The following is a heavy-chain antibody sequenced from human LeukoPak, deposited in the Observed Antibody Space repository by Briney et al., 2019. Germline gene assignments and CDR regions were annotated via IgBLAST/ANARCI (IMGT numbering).Heavy chain of an antibody. J-gene: IGHJ5*02. V-gene: IGHV4-34*01. CDR3: ARGGNFWSGLSGRNWFDP. CDR1: GGSFSGYY. Sequence: PSETLSLTCAVYGGSFSGYYWSWIRQPPGKGLEWIGEINHSGSTNYNPSLKSRVIISGDTSKNQFSLKLSSVTAADTAVYFCARGGNFWSGLSGRNWFDPWGQGTLVTVSS. D-gene: IGHD3-3*01. CDR2: INHSGST.